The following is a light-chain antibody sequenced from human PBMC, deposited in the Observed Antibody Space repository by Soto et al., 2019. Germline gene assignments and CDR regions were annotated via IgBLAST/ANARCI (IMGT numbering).Light chain of an antibody. Sequence: QSVLTQPASVSGSPGQSITISCTGASSDVGGYNSVSWYQQHPGKAPKLMIYEVSNRPSGVSYRFSGSRSGNTASLTISGLQAEDEADYYCSSYTDSSNYVFGTGTKVTV. CDR2: EVS. CDR3: SSYTDSSNYV. V-gene: IGLV2-14*01. CDR1: SSDVGGYNS. J-gene: IGLJ1*01.